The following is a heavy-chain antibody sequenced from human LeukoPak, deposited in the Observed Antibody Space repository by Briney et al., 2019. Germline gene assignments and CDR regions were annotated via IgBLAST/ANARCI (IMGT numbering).Heavy chain of an antibody. J-gene: IGHJ4*02. CDR1: GFTFSSYG. CDR2: ISYDGSNK. V-gene: IGHV3-30*18. D-gene: IGHD2-21*02. CDR3: AKDKLPYCGGDCYSHFDY. Sequence: GRSLRLSCAASGFTFSSYGMHWVRQAPGKGLEWVAVISYDGSNKYYADSVKGRFTISRDNSKNTLYLQMNSLRAEDTAVYYCAKDKLPYCGGDCYSHFDYWGRGTLITVSS.